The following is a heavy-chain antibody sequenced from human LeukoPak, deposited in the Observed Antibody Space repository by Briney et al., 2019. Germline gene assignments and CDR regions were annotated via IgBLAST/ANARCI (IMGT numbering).Heavy chain of an antibody. V-gene: IGHV7-4-1*02. CDR3: ARKVRGVYHFDY. J-gene: IGHJ4*02. D-gene: IGHD3-10*01. Sequence: ASVTVSFTASGYIFTDYGMSWVQQAPGQGLEWMGWINTDTWNPTYAQGFTGRFVFSLDTSVSTAYLQISSLTADDTAIYYCARKVRGVYHFDYWGQGTLVTVSS. CDR1: GYIFTDYG. CDR2: INTDTWNP.